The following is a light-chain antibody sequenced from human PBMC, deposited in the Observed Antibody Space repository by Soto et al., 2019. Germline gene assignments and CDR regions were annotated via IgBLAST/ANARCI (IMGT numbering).Light chain of an antibody. CDR3: QQYHWAPDT. J-gene: IGKJ5*01. CDR1: QIVGGDT. Sequence: EIVLTQSPGTLSLSPGERATLSCRASQIVGGDTLAWFQQRPGQAPRLVIYGASNRAAGIPDRFSGSGSGTDFTLTVSRLEHEDFAMYYCQQYHWAPDTFGQGTRLEMK. CDR2: GAS. V-gene: IGKV3-20*01.